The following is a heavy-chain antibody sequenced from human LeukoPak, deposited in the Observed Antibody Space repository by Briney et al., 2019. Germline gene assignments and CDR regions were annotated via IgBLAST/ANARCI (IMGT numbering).Heavy chain of an antibody. CDR2: ISAYNGNT. D-gene: IGHD6-13*01. V-gene: IGHV1-18*01. J-gene: IGHJ5*02. Sequence: ASVKVSCKASGYTFTSYGISWVRQAPGQGLEWMGWISAYNGNTNYAQKLQGRVTMTTDTSTSTAYMELRSLRSDDTAVYYCARDRDRIAAAENWFDPWGQGTLVTVSS. CDR3: ARDRDRIAAAENWFDP. CDR1: GYTFTSYG.